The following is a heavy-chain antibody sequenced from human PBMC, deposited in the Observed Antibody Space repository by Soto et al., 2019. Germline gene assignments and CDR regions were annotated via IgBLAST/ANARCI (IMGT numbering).Heavy chain of an antibody. J-gene: IGHJ5*02. CDR3: ARGAEMSTLTKWFDP. CDR1: GFTFSDYY. CDR2: ISRDGNAI. Sequence: VQLVESGGGLVKPGVSLRLSCAASGFTFSDYYMTWIRQAPGKGLEWLAYISRDGNAIFYADSVNGRFTISRDNAKNSLFLQMDDLRAEDTGMFFCARGAEMSTLTKWFDPWGQGTLVIVSS. V-gene: IGHV3-11*01. D-gene: IGHD1-1*01.